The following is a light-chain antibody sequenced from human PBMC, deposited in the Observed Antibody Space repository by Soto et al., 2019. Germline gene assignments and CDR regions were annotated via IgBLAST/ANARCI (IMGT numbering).Light chain of an antibody. CDR1: QSVDRNY. V-gene: IGKV3-20*01. CDR2: VAS. Sequence: EIVLTQSPGALSLSTGERATLSCRASQSVDRNYLAWYQQKTGQAPRLLIYVASNRATGIPDRFSGSGSGTDVTLTISRLEPEDFAVYYCQQYGSSPLTFGGGTKVEIK. CDR3: QQYGSSPLT. J-gene: IGKJ4*01.